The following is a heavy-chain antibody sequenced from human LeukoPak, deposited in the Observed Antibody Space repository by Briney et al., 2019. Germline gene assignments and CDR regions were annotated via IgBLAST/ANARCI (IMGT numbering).Heavy chain of an antibody. J-gene: IGHJ4*02. CDR1: GGSISSYY. CDR2: MFYSGST. CDR3: ARRGSSTGWSFDY. V-gene: IGHV4-59*08. D-gene: IGHD6-19*01. Sequence: SETLSLTCTVSGGSISSYYWSWIRQPPGKGLEWIGYMFYSGSTNYNPSLKSRVNISVDTSKNQFSLTLNSVTAADTAVYFCARRGSSTGWSFDYWGLGSLVTVSS.